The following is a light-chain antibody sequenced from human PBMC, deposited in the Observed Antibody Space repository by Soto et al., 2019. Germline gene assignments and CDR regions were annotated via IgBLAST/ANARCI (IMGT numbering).Light chain of an antibody. CDR2: GAT. CDR3: QQYGTSYT. V-gene: IGKV3-20*01. Sequence: EIVLTQSPGSLSLSPGERATLSCRASQSVSSNYLAWYQQTPGQAPRLLIYGATSRATGIPCRFSGSGSGTDFTLTISRLEPEDFAVYFCQQYGTSYTFGQGTKLEIK. CDR1: QSVSSNY. J-gene: IGKJ2*01.